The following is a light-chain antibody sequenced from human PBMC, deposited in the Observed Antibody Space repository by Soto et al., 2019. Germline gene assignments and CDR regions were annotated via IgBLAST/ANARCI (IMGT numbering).Light chain of an antibody. CDR2: DAS. Sequence: EIVLTQSPGTLSLSPGERAILSCRASQSVSHNFLAWYQQKPDQAPRLLIFDASSRVTGIPDRFSGSGSGTDFTLTISRLEPEDFAVYYCQQYAISRTFGQGTRVEI. CDR3: QQYAISRT. CDR1: QSVSHNF. J-gene: IGKJ1*01. V-gene: IGKV3-20*01.